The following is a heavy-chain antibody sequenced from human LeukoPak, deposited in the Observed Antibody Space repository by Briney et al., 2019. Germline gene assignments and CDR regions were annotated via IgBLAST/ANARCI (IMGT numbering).Heavy chain of an antibody. CDR2: ISAYNGNT. CDR3: ARAGDFFNRYNWFDP. D-gene: IGHD1-14*01. Sequence: ASVKVSCKASGYTFTSYGISWVRQAPGQGLEWMGRISAYNGNTNYAQKLQGRVTMTTDTSTSTAYMELRSLRSDDTAVYYCARAGDFFNRYNWFDPWGQGTLVTVSS. J-gene: IGHJ5*02. V-gene: IGHV1-18*01. CDR1: GYTFTSYG.